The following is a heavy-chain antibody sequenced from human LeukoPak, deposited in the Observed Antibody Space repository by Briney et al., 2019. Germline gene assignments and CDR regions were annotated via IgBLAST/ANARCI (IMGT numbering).Heavy chain of an antibody. CDR1: GGSFSGYY. CDR3: ARYCSGGSCYSGYGMDV. Sequence: SETLSLTCAVYGGSFSGYYWSWIRQPPGKGLEWIGEINHSGITNYNPSLKSRVTISVDTSKNQLSLKLSSVTAADTAVYYCARYCSGGSCYSGYGMDVWGKGTTVTVSS. J-gene: IGHJ6*04. D-gene: IGHD2-15*01. CDR2: INHSGIT. V-gene: IGHV4-34*01.